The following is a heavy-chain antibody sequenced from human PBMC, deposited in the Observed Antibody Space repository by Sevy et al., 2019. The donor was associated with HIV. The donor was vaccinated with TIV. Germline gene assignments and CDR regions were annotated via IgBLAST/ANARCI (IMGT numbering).Heavy chain of an antibody. CDR2: ISSSSSYI. Sequence: GGSLRLSCAASGFTFTRHSMNWVRQAPGKGLEWVSYISSSSSYIYYANSVKGRFTISRDNAKNSVYLQMNSLRAEDTAVYYCARVPNYGDYGIDYWGQGTLCTVSS. CDR3: ARVPNYGDYGIDY. V-gene: IGHV3-21*01. D-gene: IGHD4-17*01. CDR1: GFTFTRHS. J-gene: IGHJ4*02.